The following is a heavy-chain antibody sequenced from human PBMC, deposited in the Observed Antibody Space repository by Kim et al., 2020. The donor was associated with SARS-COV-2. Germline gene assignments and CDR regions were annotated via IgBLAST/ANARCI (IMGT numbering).Heavy chain of an antibody. V-gene: IGHV5-10-1*01. Sequence: GESLKISCKGSGYSFTSYWISWVRQMPGKGLEWMGRIDPSDSYTNYSPSFQGHVTISADKSISTAYLQWSSLKASDTAMYYCAGHRIGALLWFGELSPYYLDYWGQGTLVTVSS. CDR1: GYSFTSYW. CDR3: AGHRIGALLWFGELSPYYLDY. D-gene: IGHD3-10*01. J-gene: IGHJ4*01. CDR2: IDPSDSYT.